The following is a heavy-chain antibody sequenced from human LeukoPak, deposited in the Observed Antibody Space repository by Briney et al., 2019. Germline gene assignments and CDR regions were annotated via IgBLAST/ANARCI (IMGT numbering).Heavy chain of an antibody. D-gene: IGHD3-10*01. CDR2: IKEDGGRK. V-gene: IGHV3-7*01. CDR3: ARDSVASGSLDY. CDR1: GFIFSSYG. Sequence: PGGSLRLSCASSGFIFSSYGMHWVRQPPGKGLEWVADIKEDGGRKHYVDSVGGRFTISRDNTKNSLYLQMNSLRAEDTAVYYCARDSVASGSLDYWGQGALVTVSS. J-gene: IGHJ4*02.